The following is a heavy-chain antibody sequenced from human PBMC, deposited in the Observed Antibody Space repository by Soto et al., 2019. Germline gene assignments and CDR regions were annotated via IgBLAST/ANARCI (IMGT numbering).Heavy chain of an antibody. V-gene: IGHV3-30*18. CDR1: GFSFSSYG. Sequence: QVHLVESGGGLVQPGRSLRLSCAASGFSFSSYGMHWVRQAPGKGLEWVAVMSYDGSNRFYGDSVKGRFTISRDNSKNTLELQMNTLRLEDTAVYYCAKGAQWKLLGDAFDIWGQGTMVTVSS. CDR2: MSYDGSNR. CDR3: AKGAQWKLLGDAFDI. J-gene: IGHJ3*02. D-gene: IGHD6-19*01.